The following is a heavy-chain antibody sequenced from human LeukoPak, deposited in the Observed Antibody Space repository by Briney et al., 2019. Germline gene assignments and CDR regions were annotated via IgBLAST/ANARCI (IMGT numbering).Heavy chain of an antibody. CDR3: ARDQGESGSYYFDY. Sequence: PGGSLRLSCAASGFTFSSYWMSWVRQAPGKGLEWVSSISSSSSYIYYADSVKGRFTISRDNAKNSLYLQMNSLRAEDTAVYYCARDQGESGSYYFDYWGQGTLVTVSS. V-gene: IGHV3-21*01. J-gene: IGHJ4*02. CDR2: ISSSSSYI. D-gene: IGHD1-26*01. CDR1: GFTFSSYW.